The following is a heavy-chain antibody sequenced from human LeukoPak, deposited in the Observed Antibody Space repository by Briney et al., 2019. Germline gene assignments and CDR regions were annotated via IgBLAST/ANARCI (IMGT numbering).Heavy chain of an antibody. V-gene: IGHV4-59*01. CDR1: GGSISSYY. J-gene: IGHJ4*02. CDR3: ARDRGGSYAY. D-gene: IGHD1-26*01. CDR2: IYYSGST. Sequence: SETLSLTCTVSGGSISSYYGSWLRQPPGKGLEWIGYIYYSGSTNYNPSLKSRVTISVDTSKNQFSLKLSSVTAADTAVYYCARDRGGSYAYWGQGTLVTVSS.